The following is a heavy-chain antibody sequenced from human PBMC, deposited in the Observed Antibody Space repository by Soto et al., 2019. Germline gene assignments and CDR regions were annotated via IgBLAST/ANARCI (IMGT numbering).Heavy chain of an antibody. CDR1: GGTFSTYA. CDR2: IIPMFGTA. D-gene: IGHD5-18*01. V-gene: IGHV1-69*12. Sequence: QVQLVQSGAEVKKTESSVKVSCKAPGGTFSTYAISWVRRATGQGLEWMGGIIPMFGTANYAQRFQDRVTITADESTNTVYMELSSLRSEDTAVYFCASGIQLWLRRINNGYSGWGQGTLVTVSS. CDR3: ASGIQLWLRRINNGYSG. J-gene: IGHJ4*02.